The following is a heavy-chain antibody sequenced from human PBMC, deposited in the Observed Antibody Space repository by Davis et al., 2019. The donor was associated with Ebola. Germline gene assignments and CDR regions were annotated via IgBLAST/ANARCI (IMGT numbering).Heavy chain of an antibody. CDR3: ARQSIAARYYGMDV. CDR2: IYHSGST. CDR1: GGSISSYY. V-gene: IGHV4-59*08. J-gene: IGHJ6*02. Sequence: MPSETLSLTCTVSGGSISSYYWSWIRQPPGKGLEWIGEIYHSGSTNYNPSLKSRVTISVDTSKNQFSLKLSSVTAADTAVYYCARQSIAARYYGMDVWGQGTTVTVSS. D-gene: IGHD6-6*01.